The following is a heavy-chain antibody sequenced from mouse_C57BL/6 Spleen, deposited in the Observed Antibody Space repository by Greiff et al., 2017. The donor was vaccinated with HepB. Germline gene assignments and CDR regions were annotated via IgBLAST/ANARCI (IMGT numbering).Heavy chain of an antibody. CDR1: GYTFTDYY. CDR3: ARAGGYYYGSSRFYAMDY. CDR2: IYPGSGNT. J-gene: IGHJ4*01. D-gene: IGHD1-1*01. Sequence: QVHVKQPGAELVRPGASVKLSCKASGYTFTDYYINWVKQRPGQGLEWIARIYPGSGNTYYNEKFKGKATLTAEKSSSNAYMQLSSLTSEDSAVYFCARAGGYYYGSSRFYAMDYWGQGTSVTVSS. V-gene: IGHV1-76*01.